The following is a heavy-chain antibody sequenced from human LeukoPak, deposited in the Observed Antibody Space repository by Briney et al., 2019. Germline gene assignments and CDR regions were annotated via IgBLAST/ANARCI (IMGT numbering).Heavy chain of an antibody. CDR2: MHYSGSS. CDR1: GGSISSYY. D-gene: IGHD2-21*02. J-gene: IGHJ5*02. Sequence: SSETLSLTCTVSGGSISSYYWSWIRQPPGKGLEWIGYMHYSGSSNYNPSLKSRVTTSVDTSQNQFSLKLRSVTAADAAVYYCARRVTSNCFDPWGQGTLVTVTS. V-gene: IGHV4-59*08. CDR3: ARRVTSNCFDP.